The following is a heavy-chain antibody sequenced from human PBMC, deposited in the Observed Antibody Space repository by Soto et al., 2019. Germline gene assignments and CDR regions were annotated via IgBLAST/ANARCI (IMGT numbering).Heavy chain of an antibody. J-gene: IGHJ3*02. CDR1: GGTFSSYA. CDR3: ARERSLSRGAFDI. CDR2: IIPIFGTA. D-gene: IGHD3-10*01. V-gene: IGHV1-69*13. Sequence: ASVKVSCKASGGTFSSYAISWVRQAPGQGLEWMGGIIPIFGTANYAQKFQGRVTITADESTSTAYMELSSLRSEDTAVYYCARERSLSRGAFDIWGQGTMVTVSS.